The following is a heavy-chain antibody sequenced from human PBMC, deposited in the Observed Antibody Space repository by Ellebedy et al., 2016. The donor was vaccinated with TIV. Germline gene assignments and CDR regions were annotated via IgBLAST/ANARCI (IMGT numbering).Heavy chain of an antibody. V-gene: IGHV3-7*01. J-gene: IGHJ4*02. Sequence: GGSLRLXXAASGFTFSSYSMNWVRQAPGKGLEWVANIKQDGSEKYYVDSVKGRFTISRDNAKDTLYLQMNSLRVEDTAMYYCARDVYYTLDYWGQGTLVTVSS. CDR1: GFTFSSYS. CDR2: IKQDGSEK. CDR3: ARDVYYTLDY. D-gene: IGHD3-10*01.